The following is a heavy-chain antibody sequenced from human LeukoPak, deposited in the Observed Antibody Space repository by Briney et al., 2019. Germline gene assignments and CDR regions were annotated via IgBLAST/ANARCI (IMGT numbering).Heavy chain of an antibody. J-gene: IGHJ4*02. CDR3: ARELRNYDFWSGYPVYFDY. D-gene: IGHD3-3*01. CDR2: INPNSGGT. Sequence: ASVKVSCKASGYTFTGSYMHWVRQAPGQGLEWMGWINPNSGGTNYAQKFQGRVTMTRDTSISTAYMELSRLRSDDTAVYYCARELRNYDFWSGYPVYFDYWGQGTLVTVSS. V-gene: IGHV1-2*02. CDR1: GYTFTGSY.